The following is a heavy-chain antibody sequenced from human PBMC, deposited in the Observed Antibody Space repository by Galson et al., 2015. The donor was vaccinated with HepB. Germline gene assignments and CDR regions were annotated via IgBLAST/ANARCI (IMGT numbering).Heavy chain of an antibody. CDR1: GFTLRGHS. Sequence: SLRLSCAASGFTLRGHSMHWVRQAPGKGLEWVAVIWYDGSNKDYADSGGGRFTISRDNSKNTVYLQMNSLRAEDTAVYYCARESEVSGWYFFDYWGQGTLVTVSS. D-gene: IGHD6-19*01. J-gene: IGHJ4*02. CDR2: IWYDGSNK. V-gene: IGHV3-33*08. CDR3: ARESEVSGWYFFDY.